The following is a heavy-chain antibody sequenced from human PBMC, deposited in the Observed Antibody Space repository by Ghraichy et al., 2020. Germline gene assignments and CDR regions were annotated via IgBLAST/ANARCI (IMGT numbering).Heavy chain of an antibody. CDR2: ISGSGGST. D-gene: IGHD3-22*01. CDR3: AKAHHPLYDSSGHDY. J-gene: IGHJ4*02. V-gene: IGHV3-23*01. Sequence: GGSLRLSCAASGFTFSSYAMSWVRQAPGKGLEWVSAISGSGGSTYYADSVKGRFTISRDNSKNTLYLQMNSLRAEDTAVYYCAKAHHPLYDSSGHDYWGQGTLVTVSS. CDR1: GFTFSSYA.